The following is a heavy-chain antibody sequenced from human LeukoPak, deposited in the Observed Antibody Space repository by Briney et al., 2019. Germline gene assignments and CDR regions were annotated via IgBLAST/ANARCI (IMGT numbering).Heavy chain of an antibody. CDR3: ARDSYDILTGHGGSAFDI. Sequence: KALRPFLSSSGFTLRNYSKHWVRQAPGQGLGGGAVIFYGGSNKYYADSVKGRFTISRDNSKNTLYLQMNSLRAEDTAVYYCARDSYDILTGHGGSAFDIWGQGTMVTVSS. J-gene: IGHJ3*02. V-gene: IGHV3-30-3*01. CDR2: IFYGGSNK. D-gene: IGHD3-9*01. CDR1: GFTLRNYS.